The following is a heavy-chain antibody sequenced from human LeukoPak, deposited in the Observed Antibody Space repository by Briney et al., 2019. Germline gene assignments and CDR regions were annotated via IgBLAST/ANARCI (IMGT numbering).Heavy chain of an antibody. CDR2: INPNSGGT. V-gene: IGHV1-2*02. CDR3: ARDRGKYYDFWSGYKATEFDY. CDR1: GYTFTGYY. Sequence: VASVKVSCKASGYTFTGYYMYWVRQAPGQGLEWMGWINPNSGGTDYAQKFQGRVTITADKSTSTAYMELSSLRSEDTAVYYCARDRGKYYDFWSGYKATEFDYWGQGTLVTVSS. J-gene: IGHJ4*02. D-gene: IGHD3-3*01.